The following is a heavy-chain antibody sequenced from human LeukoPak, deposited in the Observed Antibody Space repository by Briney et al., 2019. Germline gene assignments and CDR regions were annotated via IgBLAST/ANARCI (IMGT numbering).Heavy chain of an antibody. CDR1: GFTFSSYS. V-gene: IGHV3-48*01. D-gene: IGHD3-22*01. CDR3: AKEGSSGYYGPYYFDY. CDR2: ISSSSSTI. J-gene: IGHJ4*02. Sequence: TGGSLRLSCAASGFTFSSYSMNWVRQAPGKGLEWVSYISSSSSTIYYADSVKGRFTISRDNAKNSLYLQMNSLRAEDTAVYYCAKEGSSGYYGPYYFDYWGQGTLVTVSS.